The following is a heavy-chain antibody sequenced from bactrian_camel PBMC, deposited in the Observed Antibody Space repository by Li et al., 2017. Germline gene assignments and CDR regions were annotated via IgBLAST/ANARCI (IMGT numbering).Heavy chain of an antibody. Sequence: VQLVESGGGSVQPGGSLRLSCTASGYTYSPIAMGWFRQAPGKEREGVACTSWSGSLSTYSDAVKGRFTISIDNSKNTLYLQMNSLRADDSAMYYCAIGLFADFGLGLGTQVTVS. CDR2: TSWSGSLS. J-gene: IGHJ4*01. V-gene: IGHV3S59*01. D-gene: IGHD1*01. CDR1: GYTYSPIA.